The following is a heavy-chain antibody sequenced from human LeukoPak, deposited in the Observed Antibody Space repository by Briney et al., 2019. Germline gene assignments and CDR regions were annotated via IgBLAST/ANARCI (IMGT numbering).Heavy chain of an antibody. Sequence: SETLSLTRTVSGGSVNSDSYYWTWIRQPPGKGLEWIGYIYNSGTTNFNPSLKSRVTISVDTSKNQFSLNLRFVTAADTAVYYCAGDDTVTSPYAFDIWGQGTMVTVSS. CDR2: IYNSGTT. D-gene: IGHD4-17*01. J-gene: IGHJ3*02. CDR1: GGSVNSDSYY. CDR3: AGDDTVTSPYAFDI. V-gene: IGHV4-61*01.